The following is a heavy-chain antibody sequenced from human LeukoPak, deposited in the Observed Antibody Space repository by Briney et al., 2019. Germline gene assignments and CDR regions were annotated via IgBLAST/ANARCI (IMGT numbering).Heavy chain of an antibody. V-gene: IGHV3-74*01. CDR2: INSDGRST. CDR3: ARRLGLGFGEYSNNWFDP. D-gene: IGHD3-10*01. Sequence: QPGGSLRLSCAASGFTFSNYWMHWVRQAPGKGLVWVSRINSDGRSTNYADSVKGRFTISRDNAKNTLYLQMNSLRAEDTAVYYCARRLGLGFGEYSNNWFDPWGQGTLVTVSS. J-gene: IGHJ5*02. CDR1: GFTFSNYW.